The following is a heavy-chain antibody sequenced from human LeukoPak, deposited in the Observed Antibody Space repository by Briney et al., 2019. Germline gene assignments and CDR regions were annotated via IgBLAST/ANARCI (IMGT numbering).Heavy chain of an antibody. D-gene: IGHD3-10*01. Sequence: ASVKVSCKASGYAFTGYYMHWVRQAPGQGLEWMGCINPNSGGTNYAQKYQGRVTMTRDTSINTAYMELSRLRSDDTAVYYCARDRAKIQGITMVRGVTKYYYYMDVWGRGTTVTVSS. V-gene: IGHV1-2*02. J-gene: IGHJ6*03. CDR1: GYAFTGYY. CDR2: INPNSGGT. CDR3: ARDRAKIQGITMVRGVTKYYYYMDV.